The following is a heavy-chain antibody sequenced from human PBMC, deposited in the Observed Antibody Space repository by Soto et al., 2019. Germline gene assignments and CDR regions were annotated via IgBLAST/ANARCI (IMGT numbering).Heavy chain of an antibody. J-gene: IGHJ5*02. CDR2: IYYSGTS. CDR3: ARLHCYSPNCVPLDP. Sequence: QLRLQESGPGLVKPSETLSLTCTVSGGSIRDDTYYWGWIRQPPGKGLEWIGSIYYSGTSSYNPSLKSRVTMSVDTSKKQLSLRLSSVTAADTAAYYCARLHCYSPNCVPLDPWGQGTLVIVSS. CDR1: GGSIRDDTYY. D-gene: IGHD2-2*01. V-gene: IGHV4-39*01.